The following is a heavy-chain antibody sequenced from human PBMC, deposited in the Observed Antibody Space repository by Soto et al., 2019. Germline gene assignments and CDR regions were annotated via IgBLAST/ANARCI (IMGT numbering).Heavy chain of an antibody. V-gene: IGHV4-4*07. CDR3: AREAGDSSPIPRYYGMDV. Sequence: KPSETLSLTCTVSGGSISSYYWSWIRQPAGKGLEWIGRIYTSGSTNYNPSLKSRVTMSVDTSKNQFSLKLSSVTAADTAVYYCAREAGDSSPIPRYYGMDVWGQGTTVTVSS. CDR2: IYTSGST. D-gene: IGHD6-13*01. CDR1: GGSISSYY. J-gene: IGHJ6*02.